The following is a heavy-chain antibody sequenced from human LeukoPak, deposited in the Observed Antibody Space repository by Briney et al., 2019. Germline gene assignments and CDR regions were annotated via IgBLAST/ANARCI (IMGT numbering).Heavy chain of an antibody. CDR3: TRDIGDFVSDF. CDR2: IHYGGTT. V-gene: IGHV4-39*02. J-gene: IGHJ4*02. CDR1: GGSIGSGYY. D-gene: IGHD2-21*02. Sequence: SETLSLTCTVSGGSIGSGYYWAWIRQPPGKGLEWIGSIHYGGTTHYNPSLQSRVTISADTSKNQFALDLRSVTASDTAVYYCTRDIGDFVSDFWGQGTLVTVSS.